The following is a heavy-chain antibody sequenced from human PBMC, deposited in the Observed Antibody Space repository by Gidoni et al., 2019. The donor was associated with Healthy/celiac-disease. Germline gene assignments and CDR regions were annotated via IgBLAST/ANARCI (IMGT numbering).Heavy chain of an antibody. Sequence: QVQLVDSGGVVVQPGRSLRLSCAASGFTFRSHGMHGVRQATAKGLTWVAVIWYDGSNKYYADSVKGRFTISRDNSKNTLYLQMNSLRAEDTAVYYCARGRSGGPDYYYYYMDVWGKGTTVTVSS. CDR2: IWYDGSNK. D-gene: IGHD2-15*01. CDR3: ARGRSGGPDYYYYYMDV. V-gene: IGHV3-33*01. J-gene: IGHJ6*03. CDR1: GFTFRSHG.